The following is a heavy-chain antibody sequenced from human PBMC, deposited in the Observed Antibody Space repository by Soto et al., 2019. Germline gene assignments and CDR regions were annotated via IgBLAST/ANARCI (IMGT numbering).Heavy chain of an antibody. CDR2: ISHGGSNK. J-gene: IGHJ4*02. Sequence: PGGSLRLSCAASGFTFNKYGMHWVRQAPGKGLEWVALISHGGSNKYYADSVKGRFTISRDNSKNTLYLQVNSLRAEDTAVYYCAKDREEMARSWPGYWGQGTLVTV. CDR1: GFTFNKYG. V-gene: IGHV3-30*18. CDR3: AKDREEMARSWPGY. D-gene: IGHD5-12*01.